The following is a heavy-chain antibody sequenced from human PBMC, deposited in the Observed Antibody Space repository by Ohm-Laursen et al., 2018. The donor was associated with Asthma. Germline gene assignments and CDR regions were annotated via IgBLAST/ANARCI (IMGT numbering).Heavy chain of an antibody. CDR3: ARGHYYDSSGYYWILGHFDY. CDR1: GGSISSGGYY. D-gene: IGHD3-22*01. Sequence: SQTLSLTCTVSGGSISSGGYYWSWIRQHPGKGPEWIGYIYYSGSTYYNPSLKSRVTISVDTSKNQFSLKLSSVTAADTAVYYCARGHYYDSSGYYWILGHFDYWGQGTLVTVSS. CDR2: IYYSGST. V-gene: IGHV4-31*03. J-gene: IGHJ4*02.